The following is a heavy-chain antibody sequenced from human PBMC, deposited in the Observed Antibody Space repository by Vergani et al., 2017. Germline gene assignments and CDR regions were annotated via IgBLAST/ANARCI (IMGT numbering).Heavy chain of an antibody. J-gene: IGHJ5*02. CDR1: GGSLSSYY. CDR3: ASDYGVVP. V-gene: IGHV4-59*08. CDR2: IYYSGST. Sequence: QVQLQESGPGLVKPSETLSLTCTVSGGSLSSYYWSWIRPPPGKGLEWIGYIYYSGSTNYTPPLKSRVTIPVDTTKNQSALELSAVAAAATGVYYCASDYGVVPWGQGTLVTVSS. D-gene: IGHD4-17*01.